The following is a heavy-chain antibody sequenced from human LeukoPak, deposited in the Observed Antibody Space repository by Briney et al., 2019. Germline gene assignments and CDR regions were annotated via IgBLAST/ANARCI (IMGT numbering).Heavy chain of an antibody. J-gene: IGHJ3*02. CDR3: AKSFRSQWLFHAFDI. CDR2: ISTTGGTT. Sequence: GGSLRLSCAASGLTFSSYGMSWVRQAPGRGLEWVSAISTTGGTTYYADSVRGRFTISRDNSKNTLYLQMNSLRAEDTAVYYCAKSFRSQWLFHAFDIWGQGTMVTVSS. V-gene: IGHV3-23*01. D-gene: IGHD3-22*01. CDR1: GLTFSSYG.